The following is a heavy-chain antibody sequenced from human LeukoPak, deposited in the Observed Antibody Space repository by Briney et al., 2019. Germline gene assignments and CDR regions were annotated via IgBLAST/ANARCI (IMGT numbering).Heavy chain of an antibody. D-gene: IGHD1-26*01. J-gene: IGHJ4*02. Sequence: GASVQVSCKASGYTFTSYILNWVRQAPGQGLECMGWINTNTGNPTYAQGFTGRFVFSLDTSVSTAYLQISSLKAEDTALSYCARASTPKVGATIYYFDYWGQGTLVIVSS. CDR1: GYTFTSYI. CDR2: INTNTGNP. CDR3: ARASTPKVGATIYYFDY. V-gene: IGHV7-4-1*02.